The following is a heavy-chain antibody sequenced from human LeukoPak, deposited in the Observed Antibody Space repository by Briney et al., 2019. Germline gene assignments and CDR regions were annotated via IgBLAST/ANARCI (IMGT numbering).Heavy chain of an antibody. CDR1: GFTFSSYS. CDR2: ISYDGSNK. J-gene: IGHJ4*02. V-gene: IGHV3-30*03. Sequence: PGGSLRLSCAASGFTFSSYSMNGVRQAPGKGLEGVAVISYDGSNKYYADSVKGRFTISRDNSKNTLYLQMNSLRAEDTAVYYCARDDRWELLQGQVDYWGQGTLVTVSS. D-gene: IGHD1-26*01. CDR3: ARDDRWELLQGQVDY.